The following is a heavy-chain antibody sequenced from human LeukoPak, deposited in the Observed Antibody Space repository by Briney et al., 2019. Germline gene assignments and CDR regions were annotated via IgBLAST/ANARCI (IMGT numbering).Heavy chain of an antibody. V-gene: IGHV1-2*02. Sequence: GASVKVSCKASGYTFTGYYMHWVRQAPGQGLEWMGWINPNSGGTNYAQKFQGRVTMTRDTSISTAYMELSRLRSDDTAVYYCARDRSGPYCSSTSCYGGDYWGQGTLVTVSS. CDR1: GYTFTGYY. CDR3: ARDRSGPYCSSTSCYGGDY. D-gene: IGHD2-2*01. CDR2: INPNSGGT. J-gene: IGHJ4*02.